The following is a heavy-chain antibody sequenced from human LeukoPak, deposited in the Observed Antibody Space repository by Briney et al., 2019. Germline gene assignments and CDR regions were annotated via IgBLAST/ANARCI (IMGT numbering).Heavy chain of an antibody. J-gene: IGHJ4*02. CDR1: EFTFSTFA. Sequence: GGSLRLSCAASEFTFSTFAMHWVRQAPGKGLEWVAVISYDGSDTYYADSVKGRFTISRDNSKNTLYLQMNSLRAEDTAVCFCASVDTSMIAGYQGDYWGRGTLVTVSS. D-gene: IGHD5-18*01. CDR2: ISYDGSDT. CDR3: ASVDTSMIAGYQGDY. V-gene: IGHV3-30*04.